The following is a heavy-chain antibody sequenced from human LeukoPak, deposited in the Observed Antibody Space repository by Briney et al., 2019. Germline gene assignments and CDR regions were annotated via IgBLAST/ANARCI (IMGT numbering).Heavy chain of an antibody. D-gene: IGHD6-6*01. J-gene: IGHJ4*02. Sequence: SVKVSCKASGGTFSSYAISWVRQAPGQGLEWMGRIIPILGIANYAQKFQGRVTITADKSTSTAYMELRSLRSEDTAVYYCASGDVAAIAARPEAFDYWGQGTLVTVSS. CDR2: IIPILGIA. CDR1: GGTFSSYA. V-gene: IGHV1-69*04. CDR3: ASGDVAAIAARPEAFDY.